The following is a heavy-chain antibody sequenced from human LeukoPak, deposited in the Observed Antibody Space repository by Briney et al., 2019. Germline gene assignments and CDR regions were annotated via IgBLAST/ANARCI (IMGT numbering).Heavy chain of an antibody. V-gene: IGHV3-11*01. CDR3: ARDLSISSTSCPSH. Sequence: GGSLRLSCAASGFSFSDYYMSWIRQAPGKGLEWVSYISSSGSTIYYADSVKGRFTISRDNAKNSLYLQMNSLRAEDTAVYYCARDLSISSTSCPSHWGQGTLVTVSS. CDR2: ISSSGSTI. D-gene: IGHD2-2*01. J-gene: IGHJ4*02. CDR1: GFSFSDYY.